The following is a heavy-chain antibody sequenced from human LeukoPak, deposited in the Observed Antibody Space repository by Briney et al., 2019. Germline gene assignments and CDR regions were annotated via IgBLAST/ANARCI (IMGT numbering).Heavy chain of an antibody. CDR1: GFTFSSYW. D-gene: IGHD4-17*01. J-gene: IGHJ4*02. CDR3: ARFCDYGDYYFDY. Sequence: PGGSLRLSCAASGFTFSSYWMSWVRQAPGKGLEWVANIKQDGSEKYYVDSVKGRFTISRDNAKNSLYLQMNSLRAEDTAVYYCARFCDYGDYYFDYWGQGTLVTVSS. V-gene: IGHV3-7*01. CDR2: IKQDGSEK.